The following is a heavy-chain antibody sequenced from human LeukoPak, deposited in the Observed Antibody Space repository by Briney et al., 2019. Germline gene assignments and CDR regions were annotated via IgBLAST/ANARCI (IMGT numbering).Heavy chain of an antibody. D-gene: IGHD1-1*01. V-gene: IGHV3-21*01. CDR3: AKDGNSPNDY. Sequence: PGGSLRLSCAASGFTFSSYSMNWVRQAPGKGLEWVSSISSSSSYIYYTDSVKGRFTLSRDNAKKSLYLQMNSLRPEDTAVYYCAKDGNSPNDYWGQGTLVTVSS. CDR2: ISSSSSYI. CDR1: GFTFSSYS. J-gene: IGHJ4*02.